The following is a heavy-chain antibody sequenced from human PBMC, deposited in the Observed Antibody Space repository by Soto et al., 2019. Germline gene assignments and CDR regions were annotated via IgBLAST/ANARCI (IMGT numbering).Heavy chain of an antibody. V-gene: IGHV3-15*01. D-gene: IGHD6-19*01. CDR2: IKSKTDGGTT. CDR3: TKEMRHSSGWYGAFDI. CDR1: GLTVTNAW. Sequence: PGGSLRLSCAASGLTVTNAWMNWVRQAPGKGLEWVGRIKSKTDGGTTDFPAPVKGRFTISRDDSKNTLFLQMSSLKTEDTAMYYCTKEMRHSSGWYGAFDIWGQGIMVTVSS. J-gene: IGHJ3*02.